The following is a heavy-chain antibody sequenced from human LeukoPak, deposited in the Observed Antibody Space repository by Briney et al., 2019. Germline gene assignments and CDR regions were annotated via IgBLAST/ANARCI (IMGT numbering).Heavy chain of an antibody. J-gene: IGHJ6*04. Sequence: GGSLRLSCAASRCTFSSYAVSWVRQAPGKGLEWVSAISGTGGSTYYADSVKGRFTISRDNSKNTLYLQMNSLRAEDTAVYYCAKDSKYSSSWAYYYYGMDVWGKGTTVTVSS. D-gene: IGHD6-13*01. CDR2: ISGTGGST. CDR1: RCTFSSYA. CDR3: AKDSKYSSSWAYYYYGMDV. V-gene: IGHV3-23*01.